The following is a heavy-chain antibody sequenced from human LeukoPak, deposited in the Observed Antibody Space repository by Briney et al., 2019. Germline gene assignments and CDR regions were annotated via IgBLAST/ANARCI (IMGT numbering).Heavy chain of an antibody. CDR3: ARSGLMIRGVIDY. CDR2: ISYDGSNK. V-gene: IGHV3-30*04. D-gene: IGHD3-10*01. Sequence: GGSLRLSCAASGFTFSSYAMHWVRQAPGKGLEWVAVISYDGSNKYYADSVKGRFTISRDNSKNTLYLQVNSLRAEDTAVYYCARSGLMIRGVIDYWGQGTLVTVSS. CDR1: GFTFSSYA. J-gene: IGHJ4*02.